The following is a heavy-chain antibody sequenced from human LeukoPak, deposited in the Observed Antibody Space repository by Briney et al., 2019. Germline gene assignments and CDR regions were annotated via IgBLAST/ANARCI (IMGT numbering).Heavy chain of an antibody. Sequence: SETLSLTCTVSGGSISSSSYYWGWIRQPPGKGLEWIGSIYYNGSTYYNPSLKSRVTISVDTSKNQFSLKLSSVTAADTAVYYCARDSLTTVVHSNWFDPWGQGTLVTVSS. D-gene: IGHD4-23*01. J-gene: IGHJ5*02. CDR3: ARDSLTTVVHSNWFDP. V-gene: IGHV4-39*07. CDR2: IYYNGST. CDR1: GGSISSSSYY.